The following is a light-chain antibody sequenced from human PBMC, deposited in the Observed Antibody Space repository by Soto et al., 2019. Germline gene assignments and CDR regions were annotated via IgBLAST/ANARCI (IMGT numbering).Light chain of an antibody. V-gene: IGKV3-15*01. Sequence: ENVLTQSPATLSLSPGERATLSCRASQSVSTNLAWYQQKPGQSPRLLIYGASTRATGIPARFSGSGSGTEFTLTISSLQSDDLAVYYCQQYDKWPRTFGQGTKVDIK. J-gene: IGKJ1*01. CDR2: GAS. CDR3: QQYDKWPRT. CDR1: QSVSTN.